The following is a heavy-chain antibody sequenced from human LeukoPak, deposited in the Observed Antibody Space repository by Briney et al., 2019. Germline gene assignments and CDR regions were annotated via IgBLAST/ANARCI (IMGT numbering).Heavy chain of an antibody. V-gene: IGHV1-8*02. J-gene: IGHJ5*02. Sequence: ASVKVSCKASEYTFTNNDINWVRQAPGQGLEWVGWMNPKSGDTGYAQKFQGRVTLTRNISITTAYMEMSSLRLEDTAVYYCARKVGAITNWFDPWGQGTLVTVSS. CDR2: MNPKSGDT. CDR3: ARKVGAITNWFDP. D-gene: IGHD1-26*01. CDR1: EYTFTNND.